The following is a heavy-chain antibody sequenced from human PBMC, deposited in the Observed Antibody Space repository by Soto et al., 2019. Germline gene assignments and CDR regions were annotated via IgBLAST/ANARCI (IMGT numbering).Heavy chain of an antibody. D-gene: IGHD1-26*01. CDR1: GGTFSSYA. CDR2: IIPIFGTA. V-gene: IGHV1-69*01. J-gene: IGHJ4*02. CDR3: ARVGESGSYIPSFDY. Sequence: QVQLAQSGAEVKKPGSSVKVSSKASGGTFSSYAISWVRQAPGQGLEWMGGIIPIFGTANYAQKFQGRVTITADESTSTAYMELSSLRSEDTAVYYCARVGESGSYIPSFDYWGQGTLVTVSS.